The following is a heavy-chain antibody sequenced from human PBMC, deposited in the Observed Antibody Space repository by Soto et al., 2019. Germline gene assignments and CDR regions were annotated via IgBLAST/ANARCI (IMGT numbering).Heavy chain of an antibody. Sequence: SETLSLTCSVSGGSISGYYWSWIRQPAGKGLEWIGRMYNSERTNYNPSLKSRVTMSMDTSKNQFSLKLTSVTAADTAVYFCAREPLAHSYFDLWGQGTLVTVSS. J-gene: IGHJ4*02. CDR3: AREPLAHSYFDL. CDR2: MYNSERT. CDR1: GGSISGYY. V-gene: IGHV4-4*07.